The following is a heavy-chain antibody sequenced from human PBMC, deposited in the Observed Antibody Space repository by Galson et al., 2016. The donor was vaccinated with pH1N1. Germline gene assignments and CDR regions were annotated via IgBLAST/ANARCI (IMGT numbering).Heavy chain of an antibody. CDR1: ASSFTSYW. Sequence: SGAEVKEPGESLTISCKGSASSFTSYWISWVRQMPGKGLEWMGRINPRDSYTDYGPSFQGHVTISTDESISTAYLKWSTLKASDTAIYYCATGPSPDYWSQGTLVIVSS. CDR3: ATGPSPDY. V-gene: IGHV5-10-1*01. J-gene: IGHJ4*02. CDR2: INPRDSYT.